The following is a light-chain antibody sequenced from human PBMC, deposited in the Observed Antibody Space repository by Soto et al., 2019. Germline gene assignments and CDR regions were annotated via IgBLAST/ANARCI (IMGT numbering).Light chain of an antibody. Sequence: DIQMTQSPSTLSASIGDRVTITCRASQNIMTWLAWHQQKPGKAPKLLIFKASDLDVGVPSRVAGSGSGTEFTLTISNLQPDDVATYYCQQYNAYSPWTFGQGTKVDIK. J-gene: IGKJ1*01. V-gene: IGKV1-5*03. CDR1: QNIMTW. CDR2: KAS. CDR3: QQYNAYSPWT.